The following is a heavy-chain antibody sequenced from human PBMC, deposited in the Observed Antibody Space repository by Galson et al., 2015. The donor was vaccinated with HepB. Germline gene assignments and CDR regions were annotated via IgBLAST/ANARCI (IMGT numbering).Heavy chain of an antibody. CDR3: VRRTVLIATSIYYGMDV. CDR2: INHNDGKT. D-gene: IGHD4/OR15-4a*01. Sequence: SLRLSCAASGFTFGNFAMSWVRQAPAKGLEWVSAINHNDGKTFYADYVKGRFTISRDNPKNTLYLQMNSLRAEDTSVYYCVRRTVLIATSIYYGMDVWGQGTTVTVSS. J-gene: IGHJ6*02. CDR1: GFTFGNFA. V-gene: IGHV3-23*01.